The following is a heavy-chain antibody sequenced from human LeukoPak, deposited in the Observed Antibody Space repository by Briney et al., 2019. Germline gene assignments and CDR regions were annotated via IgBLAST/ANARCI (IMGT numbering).Heavy chain of an antibody. CDR3: ARDQGGYNACDI. Sequence: GGSLRLSCAASGFTFSDYSMSWVRQAPGKGLEWVSLITSGSSYIYYADSVRGRFTISRDNAKTSLYLQMNSLRAEDTAVYYCARDQGGYNACDIWGQGTMVTVSS. CDR2: ITSGSSYI. V-gene: IGHV3-21*01. CDR1: GFTFSDYS. D-gene: IGHD5-12*01. J-gene: IGHJ3*02.